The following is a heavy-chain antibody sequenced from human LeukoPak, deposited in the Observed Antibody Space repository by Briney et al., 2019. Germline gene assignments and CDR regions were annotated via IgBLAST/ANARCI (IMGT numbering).Heavy chain of an antibody. CDR2: ISAYNGNT. J-gene: IGHJ4*02. Sequence: ASVKVSCKASGYTFTSYGISWVRQAPGQGLEWMGWISAYNGNTNYAQKLQGRVTMTTDTSTSTAYMELRSLRSDDTAVYYCAREDPWDCSVTSCNFDSWGQGTLVTVSS. V-gene: IGHV1-18*01. D-gene: IGHD2-2*01. CDR1: GYTFTSYG. CDR3: AREDPWDCSVTSCNFDS.